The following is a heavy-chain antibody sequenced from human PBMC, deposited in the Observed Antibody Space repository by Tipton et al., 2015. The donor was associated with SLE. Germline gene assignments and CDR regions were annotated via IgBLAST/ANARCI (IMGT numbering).Heavy chain of an antibody. CDR1: GGSFSGYY. CDR2: INHSGST. J-gene: IGHJ4*02. Sequence: TPSLTCAVYGGSFSGYYRNWIRQPPGKGLEWIGEINHSGSTNYNPSLKSRVTISVGTSKNQFSLKLSSVTAADTAVYYCARALTGGPFDYWGQGTLVTVSS. CDR3: ARALTGGPFDY. D-gene: IGHD7-27*01. V-gene: IGHV4-34*01.